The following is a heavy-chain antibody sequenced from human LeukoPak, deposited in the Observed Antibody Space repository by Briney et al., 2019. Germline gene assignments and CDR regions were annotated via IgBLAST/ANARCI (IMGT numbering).Heavy chain of an antibody. CDR1: GYTFTDYY. Sequence: ASVKVSCRASGYTFTDYYMHWVRQAPGQGLEWMGWLNPNTLVTNYAQHFQGRVSMTWDTSISTGYMELSRLRSDDTAVYYCARDNGAADFDYWGQGTLVTVSS. CDR3: ARDNGAADFDY. J-gene: IGHJ4*02. D-gene: IGHD2-15*01. V-gene: IGHV1-2*02. CDR2: LNPNTLVT.